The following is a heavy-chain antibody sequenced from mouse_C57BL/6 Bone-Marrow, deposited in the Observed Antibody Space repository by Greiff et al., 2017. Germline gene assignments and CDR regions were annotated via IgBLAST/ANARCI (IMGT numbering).Heavy chain of an antibody. J-gene: IGHJ2*01. Sequence: VMLVESGPELVKPGASVKISCKASGYAFSSSWMNWVKQRPGKGLEWIGRIYPGDGDTNYNGKFKGKATLTADTSSSTAYMQLSSLTSEDSAVYYDAEERVSTRVYFDYWGQGTTLTVSS. CDR3: AEERVSTRVYFDY. CDR1: GYAFSSSW. CDR2: IYPGDGDT. D-gene: IGHD6-2*01. V-gene: IGHV1-82*01.